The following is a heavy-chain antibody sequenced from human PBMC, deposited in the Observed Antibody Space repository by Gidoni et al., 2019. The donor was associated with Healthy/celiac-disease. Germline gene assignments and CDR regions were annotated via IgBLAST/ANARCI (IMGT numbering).Heavy chain of an antibody. Sequence: QVQLQQWGAGLLRPSETLSLTCAFYGGSFSGSYWSWIRTPPGKGLEWIGEINHSGSTNYNPSLKSRVTISVDTSKNQFSLKLSSVTAADTAVYYCARGRIEEPAAMPPEYYFDYWGQGTLVTVSS. J-gene: IGHJ4*02. CDR2: INHSGST. CDR1: GGSFSGSY. CDR3: ARGRIEEPAAMPPEYYFDY. D-gene: IGHD2-2*01. V-gene: IGHV4-34*01.